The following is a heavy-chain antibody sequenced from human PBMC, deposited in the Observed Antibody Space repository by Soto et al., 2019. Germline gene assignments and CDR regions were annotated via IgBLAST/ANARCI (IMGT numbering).Heavy chain of an antibody. CDR3: ARLNWGRYYFDY. V-gene: IGHV4-39*01. CDR2: IYYSGST. CDR1: GGSISSSSYY. Sequence: SETLSLTCTVSGGSISSSSYYWGWIRQPPGKGLEWIGSIYYSGSTYYNPSLKSRVTISVDTSKNQFSLKLSSVTAADTAVYYCARLNWGRYYFDYWGQGTLVTVSS. D-gene: IGHD7-27*01. J-gene: IGHJ4*02.